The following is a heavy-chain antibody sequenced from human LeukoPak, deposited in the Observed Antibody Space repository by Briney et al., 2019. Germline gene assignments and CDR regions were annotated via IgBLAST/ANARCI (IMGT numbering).Heavy chain of an antibody. Sequence: GGSLRLSCVASGFTFSNAWMNWVRQAPGKGLEWVARIVSETVGGRTDYAASVKGRFTISRDDSKSTLFLQMSSLKIEDTAVYYCATSITTPGAFDIWGQGVLVTVSS. CDR2: IVSETVGGRT. CDR3: ATSITTPGAFDI. D-gene: IGHD1-1*01. J-gene: IGHJ4*02. V-gene: IGHV3-15*07. CDR1: GFTFSNAW.